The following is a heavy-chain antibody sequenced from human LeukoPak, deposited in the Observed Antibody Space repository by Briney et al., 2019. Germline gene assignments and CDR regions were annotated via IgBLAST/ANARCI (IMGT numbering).Heavy chain of an antibody. CDR1: GFTFNRYW. V-gene: IGHV3-7*01. Sequence: GGSLRLSCAASGFTFNRYWTSWVRQAPGKAREWVANIKQDGSEKYYVDSVRGGFTISRDNAKNSLYLQINSLRAEDTGVYYCARDRGSYYRRYYFDEGGQGTLVTVSS. J-gene: IGHJ4*02. CDR3: ARDRGSYYRRYYFDE. CDR2: IKQDGSEK. D-gene: IGHD1-26*01.